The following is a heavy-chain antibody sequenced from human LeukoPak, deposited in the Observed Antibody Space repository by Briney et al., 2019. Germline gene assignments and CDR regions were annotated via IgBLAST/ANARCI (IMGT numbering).Heavy chain of an antibody. CDR3: ARLILRRHRTSKYSSSSPDDY. Sequence: PSETLFLTCTVSGGSISSGGYYWSWIRQPPGKGLEWIGYIYHSGSTYYNPSLKSRVTISVDRSKNQFSLKLSSVTAADTAVYYCARLILRRHRTSKYSSSSPDDYWGQGTLVTVSS. CDR2: IYHSGST. J-gene: IGHJ4*02. D-gene: IGHD6-6*01. CDR1: GGSISSGGYY. V-gene: IGHV4-30-2*01.